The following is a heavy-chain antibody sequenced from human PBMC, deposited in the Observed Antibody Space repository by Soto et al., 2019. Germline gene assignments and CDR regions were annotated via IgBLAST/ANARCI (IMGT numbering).Heavy chain of an antibody. CDR3: ARDRVGSGLVKNYYCMDV. Sequence: ASVKVSCKASGYTFTSYGISWVRQAPGQGLEWMGWISAYNGNANYAQKLQGRVTMTTDTSTSTAYMELRSLRSDDTAVYYWARDRVGSGLVKNYYCMDVWGQGTTVTVSS. V-gene: IGHV1-18*01. CDR2: ISAYNGNA. D-gene: IGHD1-26*01. J-gene: IGHJ6*02. CDR1: GYTFTSYG.